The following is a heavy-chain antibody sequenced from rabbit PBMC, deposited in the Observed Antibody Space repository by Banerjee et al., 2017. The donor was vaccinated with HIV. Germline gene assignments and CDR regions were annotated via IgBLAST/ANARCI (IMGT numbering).Heavy chain of an antibody. CDR1: GFTINSYYY. Sequence: QEQLVESGGGLVQPEGSLTLTCTASGFTINSYYYMCWVRQAPGKGLEWIACIYVGSGSTWYASWAKGRFTISKTSSTTVTLQMTSLTVADTATYFCAREADYAAQFSLWGPGTLVTVS. V-gene: IGHV1S45*01. D-gene: IGHD4-2*01. J-gene: IGHJ4*01. CDR3: AREADYAAQFSL. CDR2: IYVGSGST.